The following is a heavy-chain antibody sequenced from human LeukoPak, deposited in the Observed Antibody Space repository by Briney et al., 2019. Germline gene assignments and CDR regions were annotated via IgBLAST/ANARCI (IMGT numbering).Heavy chain of an antibody. CDR3: ARDYGIQLWSEGWDNWFDP. J-gene: IGHJ5*02. V-gene: IGHV3-7*04. CDR1: GFTFSSYW. D-gene: IGHD5-18*01. CDR2: IKQDGSEK. Sequence: GSLRLSCAASGFTFSSYWMSWVRQAPGKGLEWVANIKQDGSEKYYVDSVKGRFTISRDNAKNSLYLQMNSLRAEDTAVYYCARDYGIQLWSEGWDNWFDPWGQGTLVTVSS.